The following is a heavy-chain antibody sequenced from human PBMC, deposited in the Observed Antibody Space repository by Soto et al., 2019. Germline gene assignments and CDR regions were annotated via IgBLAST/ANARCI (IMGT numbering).Heavy chain of an antibody. Sequence: QMQLVESGGGVAQPGRSLRLSCVASGFPFREFGMHWVRQAPGKGLEWVALISYDGSDYADSVKGRFTISRDDSRDTLFLHMDNLRPDDTGVYYCARRWNYYLDFWGQGTLVAVSS. CDR3: ARRWNYYLDF. CDR2: ISYDGSD. J-gene: IGHJ4*02. D-gene: IGHD1-1*01. V-gene: IGHV3-33*05. CDR1: GFPFREFG.